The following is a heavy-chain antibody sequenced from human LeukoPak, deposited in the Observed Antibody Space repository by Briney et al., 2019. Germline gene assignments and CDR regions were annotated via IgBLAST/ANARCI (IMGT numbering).Heavy chain of an antibody. CDR2: IIPIFGTT. CDR1: EDTFNSYA. CDR3: ARNSIRGRYCTSSNCYDPFDD. J-gene: IGHJ4*02. V-gene: IGHV1-69*13. D-gene: IGHD2-2*01. Sequence: SVKVSCKASEDTFNSYAISWVRQAPGQGLEWMGGIIPIFGTTSYAQNFQGRVTITADESTSTAYMDLNSLRSDDTAVYYCARNSIRGRYCTSSNCYDPFDDWGQGTLVTVSS.